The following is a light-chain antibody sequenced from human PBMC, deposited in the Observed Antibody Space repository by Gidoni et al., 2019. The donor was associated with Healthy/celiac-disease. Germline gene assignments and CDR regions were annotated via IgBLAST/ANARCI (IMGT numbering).Light chain of an antibody. J-gene: IGLJ2*01. Sequence: QSAMTQPASASGSPGRSITISCTGTSSDVGGYNYVSWYPQHPGKAPKLMIYEFSNRPSGVSNRFSGSKSGNTASLTISGLQAEDEADYYCSSYTSSSTLVVFGGGTKLTVL. CDR2: EFS. V-gene: IGLV2-14*01. CDR1: SSDVGGYNY. CDR3: SSYTSSSTLVV.